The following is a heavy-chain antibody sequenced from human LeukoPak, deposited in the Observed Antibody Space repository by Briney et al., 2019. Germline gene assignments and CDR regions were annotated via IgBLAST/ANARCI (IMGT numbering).Heavy chain of an antibody. CDR2: INSDGSST. CDR1: GFTLRSYW. D-gene: IGHD4/OR15-4a*01. CDR3: AREGYGDYYYYYMDV. V-gene: IGHV3-74*01. J-gene: IGHJ6*03. Sequence: PGGSLRLSCAASGFTLRSYWMHWVRQAPGKGLVWVSRINSDGSSTTYADSVKGRFTISRDNAKNSLYLQMNSLRAEDTALYYCAREGYGDYYYYYMDVWGKGTTVTVSS.